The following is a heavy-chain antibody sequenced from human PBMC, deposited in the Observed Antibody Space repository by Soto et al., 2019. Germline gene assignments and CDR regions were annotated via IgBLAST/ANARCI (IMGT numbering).Heavy chain of an antibody. CDR2: ISAYNGNT. J-gene: IGHJ4*02. CDR3: ARVRGFAWLPTHLDY. V-gene: IGHV1-18*01. D-gene: IGHD3-9*01. CDR1: GYTFTSYG. Sequence: QVQLVQSGAEVKKPGASVKVSCKASGYTFTSYGISWVRQAPGQGLEWMGWISAYNGNTNYAQKLQGRVTMTTDTSXXTAYMELRSLRSDDTAVYYCARVRGFAWLPTHLDYWGQGTLVTVSS.